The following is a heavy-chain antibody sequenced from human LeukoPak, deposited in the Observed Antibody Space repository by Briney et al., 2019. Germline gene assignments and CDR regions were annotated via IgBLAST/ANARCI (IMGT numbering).Heavy chain of an antibody. D-gene: IGHD6-19*01. CDR3: AKGYSSGWYCFDY. V-gene: IGHV3-23*01. Sequence: GGSLRLSCAASGFTFSSYAMSWVRQAPGKGLQWVSAISGSGGSTYYADSVKGRFTISRDNSKNTLYLQMNSLRAEDTAVYYCAKGYSSGWYCFDYWGQGTLVTVSS. CDR1: GFTFSSYA. J-gene: IGHJ4*02. CDR2: ISGSGGST.